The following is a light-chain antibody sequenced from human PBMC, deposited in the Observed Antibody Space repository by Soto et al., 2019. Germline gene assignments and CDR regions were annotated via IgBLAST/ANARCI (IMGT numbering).Light chain of an antibody. Sequence: IVLTQSPGTLSLSPGERATLSCRASQSLSSNYLAWYQQKPGQAPRLLIYGASTRATGIPARFSGSGSGTEFTLTISSLQSEDFAVYYCQQRSNWPPITFGQGTRLEIK. J-gene: IGKJ5*01. V-gene: IGKV3D-20*02. CDR1: QSLSSN. CDR3: QQRSNWPPIT. CDR2: GAS.